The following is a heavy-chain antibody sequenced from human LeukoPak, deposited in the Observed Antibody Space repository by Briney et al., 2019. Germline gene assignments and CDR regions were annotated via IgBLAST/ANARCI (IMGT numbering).Heavy chain of an antibody. CDR1: GFTFRRNA. D-gene: IGHD4-11*01. CDR3: ASALTTTFDN. Sequence: SLRLSCAASGFTFRRNAMTWIRQPPGKGLEWIGYIYHSGSTNYNPSLKSRVTFALDTSKNQFSLKLSSVTAADTAVYYCASALTTTFDNWGQGTLVTVSS. CDR2: IYHSGST. J-gene: IGHJ4*02. V-gene: IGHV4-30-2*05.